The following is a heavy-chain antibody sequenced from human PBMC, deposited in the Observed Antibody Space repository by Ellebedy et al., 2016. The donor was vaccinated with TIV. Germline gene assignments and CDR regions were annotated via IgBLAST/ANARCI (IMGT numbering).Heavy chain of an antibody. J-gene: IGHJ4*02. CDR1: GFTFRTYH. CDR3: VRDDDGALDY. D-gene: IGHD3-16*01. V-gene: IGHV3-33*01. Sequence: GESLKISXVTSGFTFRTYHMHWVRQAPGKGLDWVAIIWFDESAEYYADSVKGRFTVSRDNSRDTLYLQMNNLRAEDTGVYYCVRDDDGALDYWGQGTLVTVSS. CDR2: IWFDESAE.